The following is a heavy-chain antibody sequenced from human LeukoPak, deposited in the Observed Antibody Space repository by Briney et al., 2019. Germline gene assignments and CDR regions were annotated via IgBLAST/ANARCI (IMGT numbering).Heavy chain of an antibody. CDR2: ISGSGGST. CDR3: AKAGITMIVVVSKYFQH. CDR1: GFTFSSYA. J-gene: IGHJ1*01. Sequence: GGSLRLSCAASGFTFSSYAMSWVREAPGKGLEWVSAISGSGGSTYYADSVKGRFTISRDNSKNTLYLQMNSLRAEDTAVYYCAKAGITMIVVVSKYFQHWGQGTLVTVSS. V-gene: IGHV3-23*01. D-gene: IGHD3-22*01.